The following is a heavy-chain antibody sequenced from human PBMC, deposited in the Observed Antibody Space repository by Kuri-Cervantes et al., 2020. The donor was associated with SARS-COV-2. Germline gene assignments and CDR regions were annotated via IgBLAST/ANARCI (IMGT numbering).Heavy chain of an antibody. Sequence: GGSLRLSCEASGFIFSNYGMHWVRQAPGKGLEWVALIWYDGSDQLYADSVKGRFTTSRDNSKNTLYLQMNSLRAEDTAVYYCAKGIVGATDSDYWGQGTLVTVSS. CDR3: AKGIVGATDSDY. CDR2: IWYDGSDQ. D-gene: IGHD1-26*01. J-gene: IGHJ4*02. CDR1: GFIFSNYG. V-gene: IGHV3-33*06.